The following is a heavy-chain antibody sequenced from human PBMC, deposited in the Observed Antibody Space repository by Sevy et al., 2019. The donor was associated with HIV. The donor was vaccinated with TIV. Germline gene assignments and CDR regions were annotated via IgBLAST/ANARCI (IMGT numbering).Heavy chain of an antibody. J-gene: IGHJ1*01. CDR3: AKENIPHYYGSGSSN. CDR1: GFTFSNYG. Sequence: GGSLRLSCAASGFTFSNYGVLWVRQAPGKGLEWVAFISDGGSNKYYEDSVKGRFTISRDNSKNTLFLQMNRLRAEDTAVYYCAKENIPHYYGSGSSNWGQGTLVTVSS. D-gene: IGHD3-10*01. CDR2: ISDGGSNK. V-gene: IGHV3-30*18.